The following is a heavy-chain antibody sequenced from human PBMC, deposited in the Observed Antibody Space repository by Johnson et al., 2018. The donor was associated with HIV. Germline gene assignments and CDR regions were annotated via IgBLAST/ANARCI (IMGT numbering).Heavy chain of an antibody. CDR2: INSDGSDT. Sequence: EVQLVESGGDLVQPGGSLRLSCAASRFTFSSYWMHWVRQVPGKGLVWVSGINSDGSDTRYADSVKGRFTISRDNATNSLFLQMNIVRDEDTAVYYCVRGGAVAPSSGFDIWGQGTKVTVSS. J-gene: IGHJ3*02. V-gene: IGHV3-74*02. D-gene: IGHD6-19*01. CDR1: RFTFSSYW. CDR3: VRGGAVAPSSGFDI.